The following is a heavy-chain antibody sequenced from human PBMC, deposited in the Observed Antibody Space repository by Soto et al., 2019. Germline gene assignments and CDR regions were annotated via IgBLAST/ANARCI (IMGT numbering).Heavy chain of an antibody. CDR1: GFTFSSYA. D-gene: IGHD2-8*01. Sequence: QVQLVESGGGVVQPGRSLRLSCAASGFTFSSYAMHWVRQAPGKGLEWVAVISYDGSNKYYADSVKGRFTISRDNSKNTLYLQMNSLRAEDTAVYYCAGYCTNGVCFRLMDYWGQGTLVTVSS. CDR3: AGYCTNGVCFRLMDY. CDR2: ISYDGSNK. V-gene: IGHV3-30-3*01. J-gene: IGHJ4*02.